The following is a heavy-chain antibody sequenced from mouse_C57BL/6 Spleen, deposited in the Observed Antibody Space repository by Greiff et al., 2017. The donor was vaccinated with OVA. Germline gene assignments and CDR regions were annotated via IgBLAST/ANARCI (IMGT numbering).Heavy chain of an antibody. CDR1: GFNIKDDY. V-gene: IGHV14-4*01. CDR3: TTGRDYYARDY. D-gene: IGHD3-3*01. Sequence: EVQLQQSGAELVRPGASVKLSCTASGFNIKDDYMHWVKQRPEQGLEWIGWIDPENGDTEYASKFQGKATITADTSSNTAYLQLSSLTSEDTAVYYCTTGRDYYARDYWGQGTSVTVSS. CDR2: IDPENGDT. J-gene: IGHJ4*01.